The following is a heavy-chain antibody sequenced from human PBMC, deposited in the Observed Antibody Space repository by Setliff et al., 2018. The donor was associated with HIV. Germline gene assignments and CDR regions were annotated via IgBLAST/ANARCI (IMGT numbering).Heavy chain of an antibody. J-gene: IGHJ5*01. V-gene: IGHV3-30*18. CDR3: AKEYSASSEDP. CDR2: ISDDGSTE. D-gene: IGHD5-12*01. CDR1: GFTFRSYW. Sequence: GGSLRLSCAASGFTFRSYWMSWVRQAPGKGLEWVGLISDDGSTEYYTDSVKGRFTISRDNSKNTLYLQMNSLRVEDTAVYYCAKEYSASSEDPWGQGTLVTVSS.